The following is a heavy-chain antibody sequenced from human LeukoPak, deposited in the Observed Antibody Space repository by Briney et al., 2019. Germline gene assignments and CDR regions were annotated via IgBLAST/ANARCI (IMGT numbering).Heavy chain of an antibody. CDR3: ARGGLRYFDWLPPGIWFDP. J-gene: IGHJ5*02. V-gene: IGHV4-34*01. Sequence: GSLRLSCAASGFTVSSNYMSWVRQAPGKGLEWIGEINHSGSTNYNPSLKSRVTISVDTSKNQFSLKLSSVTAADTAVYYCARGGLRYFDWLPPGIWFDPWGQGTLVTVSS. CDR2: INHSGST. D-gene: IGHD3-9*01. CDR1: GFTVSSNY.